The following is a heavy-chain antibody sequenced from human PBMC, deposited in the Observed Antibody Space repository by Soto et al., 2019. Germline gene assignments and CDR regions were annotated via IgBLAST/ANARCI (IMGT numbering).Heavy chain of an antibody. CDR1: GFTFSNAW. J-gene: IGHJ6*02. D-gene: IGHD3-10*01. CDR3: TTASGLVGYYYYYYGMDV. V-gene: IGHV3-15*01. Sequence: AGGSLRLSCAASGFTFSNAWMSWVRQAPGKGLEWVGRIKSKTDGGTTDYAAPVKGRFTISRDDSKNTLYLQMNSLKTEDTAVYYCTTASGLVGYYYYYYGMDVWGQGTTVTVSS. CDR2: IKSKTDGGTT.